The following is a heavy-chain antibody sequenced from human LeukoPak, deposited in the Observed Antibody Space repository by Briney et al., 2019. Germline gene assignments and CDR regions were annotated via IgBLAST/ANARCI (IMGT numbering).Heavy chain of an antibody. D-gene: IGHD4-11*01. J-gene: IGHJ4*02. V-gene: IGHV3-21*01. CDR1: GFTYSSYR. CDR2: VSRSSRHM. Sequence: PGGSVTLFCAASGFTYSSYRMNWVRQAPGKGLEWVSSVSRSSRHMYPADQVKGRLTISRDDAKNSPSLQRDSLRAEDSAVYYCVRDLDTVTTAFLVYWGQGTLVTVSS. CDR3: VRDLDTVTTAFLVY.